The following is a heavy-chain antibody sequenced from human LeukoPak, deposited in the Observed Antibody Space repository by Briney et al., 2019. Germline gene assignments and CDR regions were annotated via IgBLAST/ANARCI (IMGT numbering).Heavy chain of an antibody. CDR2: IGGRGGSR. CDR1: GFAFSSYA. D-gene: IGHD2-15*01. Sequence: GGSLRLSCAASGFAFSSYAMTWVRQAPGKGLEWVSGIGGRGGSRYYADAVKGRFSISRDNSENTLLLQMNSLRAEDTGIYFCARVMGASAASWGQGTLVAVSS. CDR3: ARVMGASAAS. V-gene: IGHV3-23*01. J-gene: IGHJ5*02.